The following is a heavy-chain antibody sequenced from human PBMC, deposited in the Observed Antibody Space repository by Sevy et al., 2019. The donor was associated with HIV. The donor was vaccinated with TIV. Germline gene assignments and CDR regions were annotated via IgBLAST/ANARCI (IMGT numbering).Heavy chain of an antibody. CDR2: IYTSGST. J-gene: IGHJ4*02. V-gene: IGHV4-4*07. Sequence: SETLSLTCTVSGGSISSYYWSWIRQPAGKGLEWIGRIYTSGSTNYNPSLKSRVTMSVDTSKNQFSLKLSSVTAADTAVYYCARECSSTSCSKGGFDYWGQGTLVTVSS. CDR1: GGSISSYY. CDR3: ARECSSTSCSKGGFDY. D-gene: IGHD2-2*01.